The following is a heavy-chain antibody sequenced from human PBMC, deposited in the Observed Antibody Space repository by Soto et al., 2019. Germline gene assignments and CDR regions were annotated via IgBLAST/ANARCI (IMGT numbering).Heavy chain of an antibody. V-gene: IGHV4-61*01. CDR1: GGSVRSDNYY. J-gene: IGHJ4*02. CDR2: IAYSGST. CDR3: ALRTVPTPRDC. D-gene: IGHD6-6*01. Sequence: PSETLSLTCPVSGGSVRSDNYYWIWIRQPPGKGLEYIGYIAYSGSTNYNPSLKSRVTISVDTSKNQFSLKVASMTAADTAGYYCALRTVPTPRDCWGQGTLVT.